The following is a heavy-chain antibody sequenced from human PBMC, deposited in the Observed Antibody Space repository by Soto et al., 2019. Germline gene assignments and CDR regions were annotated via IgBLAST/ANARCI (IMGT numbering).Heavy chain of an antibody. D-gene: IGHD6-13*01. J-gene: IGHJ6*03. CDR1: GGSSSGYY. CDR3: ARGRQQLARSNYYYYYMDV. CDR2: INHSGST. V-gene: IGHV4-34*01. Sequence: SETLSLTCAVYGGSSSGYYWSWIRQPPGKGLEWIGEINHSGSTNYNPSLKSRVTISVDTSKNQFSLKLSSVTAADTAVYYCARGRQQLARSNYYYYYMDVWGKGTTVTVSS.